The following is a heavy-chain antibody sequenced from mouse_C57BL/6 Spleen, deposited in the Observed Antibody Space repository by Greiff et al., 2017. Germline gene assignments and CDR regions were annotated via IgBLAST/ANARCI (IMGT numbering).Heavy chain of an antibody. J-gene: IGHJ3*01. CDR1: GYAFSSYW. D-gene: IGHD2-4*01. CDR3: ARVGDYDVGFAY. CDR2: IYPGDGDT. Sequence: LVESGAELVKPGASVKISCKASGYAFSSYWMNWVKQRPGKGLEWIGQIYPGDGDTNYNGKFKGKATLTADKSSSTAYMQLSSLTSEDSAVYFCARVGDYDVGFAYWGQGTLVTVSA. V-gene: IGHV1-80*01.